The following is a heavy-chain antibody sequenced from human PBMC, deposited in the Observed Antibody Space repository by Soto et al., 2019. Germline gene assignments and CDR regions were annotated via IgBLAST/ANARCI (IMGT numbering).Heavy chain of an antibody. CDR2: IYYSGST. CDR1: GGSISSYY. CDR3: ARVYSNPENYYSYYYMDV. V-gene: IGHV4-59*01. Sequence: SETLSLTCTVSGGSISSYYWSWIRQPPGKGLEWIGYIYYSGSTNYNPSLKSRVTISVDTSKNQFSLKLSSVTAADTAVYYCARVYSNPENYYSYYYMDVWGKGTTVTVSS. J-gene: IGHJ6*03. D-gene: IGHD4-4*01.